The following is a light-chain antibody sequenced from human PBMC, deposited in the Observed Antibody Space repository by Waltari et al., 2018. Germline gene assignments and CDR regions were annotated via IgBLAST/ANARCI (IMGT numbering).Light chain of an antibody. J-gene: IGLJ3*02. CDR3: QALGSNRWV. CDR2: QDI. V-gene: IGLV3-1*01. Sequence: SYELTQPPSVPVSPGQTASITCSGARLGTKYASWYQHKAGQSPLLVIYQDISRPSGIPERFPGSKSGYTATLTISGTQAMDDADYYCQALGSNRWVFGGGTKLTVL. CDR1: RLGTKY.